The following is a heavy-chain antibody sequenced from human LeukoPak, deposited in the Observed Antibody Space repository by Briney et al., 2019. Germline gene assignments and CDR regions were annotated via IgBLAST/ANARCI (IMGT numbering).Heavy chain of an antibody. CDR2: IRGSCATT. J-gene: IGHJ2*01. CDR1: GFAFSSYA. Sequence: TGGSLRLSCAASGFAFSSYAMSWVRQAPGKGLEWVSCIRGSCATTFHADSVKGRFTISRDNSKNTLYLQMNGLRSEDTAVYYCAQGARADTFWYFDLWGRGTLVTVSS. V-gene: IGHV3-23*01. CDR3: AQGARADTFWYFDL. D-gene: IGHD3-16*01.